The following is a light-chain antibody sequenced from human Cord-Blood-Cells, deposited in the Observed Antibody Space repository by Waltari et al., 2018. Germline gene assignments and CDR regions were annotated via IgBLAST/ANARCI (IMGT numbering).Light chain of an antibody. Sequence: EIVLTQSPATLSLSPVERATLSCRASQSVSSYLAWYQQKPGQAPRLLIYDASNRATGIPARFSGSGSETDFTLTISSLEPEDFAVYYCQQRSNWPPWTFGQGTKVEIK. CDR1: QSVSSY. CDR2: DAS. V-gene: IGKV3-11*01. J-gene: IGKJ1*01. CDR3: QQRSNWPPWT.